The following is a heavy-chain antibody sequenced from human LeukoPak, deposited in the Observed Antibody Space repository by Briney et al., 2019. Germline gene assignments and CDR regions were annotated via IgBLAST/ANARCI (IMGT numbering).Heavy chain of an antibody. Sequence: GGSLRLSCAASGFTFSRSAMTWVRQTPGKGLDWVSSISSSGNTYYADSVKGRFTISGDNSKNMLYLQMNSLRAEDTAVYYCVKGRISEDGLDFWGQGTLVTVSS. CDR1: GFTFSRSA. V-gene: IGHV3-23*01. J-gene: IGHJ4*02. D-gene: IGHD6-13*01. CDR3: VKGRISEDGLDF. CDR2: ISSSGNT.